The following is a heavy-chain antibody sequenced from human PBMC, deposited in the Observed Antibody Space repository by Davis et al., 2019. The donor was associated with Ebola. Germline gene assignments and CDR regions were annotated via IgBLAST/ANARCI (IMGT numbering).Heavy chain of an antibody. CDR1: GYTFTGYY. J-gene: IGHJ4*02. Sequence: AASVKVSCKASGYTFTGYYLHWVRQAPGQGLEWMGRINPYSGGTNFAQKFQGRVTMTRDTSISTAYMELSRLRSDDTAVYYCARAQFPTTSDHWGQGTLVTVSS. V-gene: IGHV1-2*06. CDR2: INPYSGGT. CDR3: ARAQFPTTSDH. D-gene: IGHD1-1*01.